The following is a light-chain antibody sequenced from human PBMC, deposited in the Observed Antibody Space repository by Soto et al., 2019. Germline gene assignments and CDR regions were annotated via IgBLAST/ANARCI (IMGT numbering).Light chain of an antibody. Sequence: IVLTQAPATLSLSPGERATLSCRASQSVSSSYLAWYQQKPGQAPRLLIYGASSRATGIPDRFSGSGSGTDFTLTISRLEPEDFAVYYCQQYGSSPRTCGQGTKVDIK. CDR3: QQYGSSPRT. J-gene: IGKJ1*01. V-gene: IGKV3-20*01. CDR1: QSVSSSY. CDR2: GAS.